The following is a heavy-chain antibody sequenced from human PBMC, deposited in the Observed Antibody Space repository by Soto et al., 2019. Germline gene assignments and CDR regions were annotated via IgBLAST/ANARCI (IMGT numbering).Heavy chain of an antibody. CDR3: ARSSGGNFGIIIEGTNWFAP. CDR1: GYTFTSYG. CDR2: ISAYNGNT. D-gene: IGHD1-26*01. J-gene: IGHJ5*02. V-gene: IGHV1-18*01. Sequence: SVKVSCKASGYTFTSYGISWVRQAPGQGLEWMGWISAYNGNTNYAQKFKGRVTLTRDTSASTVYMEVSSLTSEDTAMYYCARSSGGNFGIIIEGTNWFAPWGQGTLVTVPQ.